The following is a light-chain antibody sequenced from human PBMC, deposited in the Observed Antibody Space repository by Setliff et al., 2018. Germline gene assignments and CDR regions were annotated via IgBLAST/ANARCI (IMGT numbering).Light chain of an antibody. CDR3: QQYGSSPET. CDR1: HSVSSSY. CDR2: GAS. Sequence: DIVLTQSPGTLSLSPGERATLSCRASHSVSSSYLAWYQHKPGQAPRLPIFGASSRATGIPDRFSGSGSGTDFTLTISRLQPEDCAVYYCQQYGSSPETFGQGTKVDIK. V-gene: IGKV3-20*01. J-gene: IGKJ1*01.